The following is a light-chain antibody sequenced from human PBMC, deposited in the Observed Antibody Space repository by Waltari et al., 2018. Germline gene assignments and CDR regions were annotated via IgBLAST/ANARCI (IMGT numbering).Light chain of an antibody. CDR2: GNT. Sequence: QSVLTQPPSVSGAPGQRVTISCTGSSPNIGAGYDVHWYQQVPGTAPHLLIYGNTNRPSGVPDRFSGSKSGTSASLAITGLQAEDEADYYCQSYDSSLSGWVFGGGTKLTVL. J-gene: IGLJ3*02. V-gene: IGLV1-40*01. CDR1: SPNIGAGYD. CDR3: QSYDSSLSGWV.